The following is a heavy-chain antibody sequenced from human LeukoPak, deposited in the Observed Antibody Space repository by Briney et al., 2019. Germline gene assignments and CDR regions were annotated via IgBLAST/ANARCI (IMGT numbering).Heavy chain of an antibody. CDR2: IWYDGSNK. V-gene: IGHV3-33*01. Sequence: GRSLRLSCAASGFTLSSYGMHWVRQAPGKGLEWVAVIWYDGSNKEYADSVKGRFTISRDNSKNTLYLEMNSLGAEDTAVYYCARENGHFDYWGQGTLVTVSS. CDR3: ARENGHFDY. D-gene: IGHD2-8*01. CDR1: GFTLSSYG. J-gene: IGHJ4*02.